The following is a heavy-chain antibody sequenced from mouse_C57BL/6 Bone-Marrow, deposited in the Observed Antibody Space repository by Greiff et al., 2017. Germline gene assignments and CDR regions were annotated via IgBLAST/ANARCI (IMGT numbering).Heavy chain of an antibody. CDR1: GYTFTSYW. CDR2: IHPNSGST. D-gene: IGHD2-4*01. CDR3: ARGALRSTMITTYVDY. Sequence: QVQLQQPGAELVKPGASVKLSCKASGYTFTSYWMHWVKQRPGQGLEWIGMIHPNSGSTNYNEKFKSKATLTVDKSSSTAYMQLSSLTSEDSAVYYCARGALRSTMITTYVDYGGQGTTLTVSS. V-gene: IGHV1-64*01. J-gene: IGHJ2*01.